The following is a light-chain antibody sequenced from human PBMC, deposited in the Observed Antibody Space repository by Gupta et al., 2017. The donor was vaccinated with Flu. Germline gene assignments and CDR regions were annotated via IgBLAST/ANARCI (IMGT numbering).Light chain of an antibody. V-gene: IGLV5-39*01. J-gene: IGLJ3*02. CDR1: SGINVASYR. CDR2: FKWDSDK. Sequence: QPVVTQPTSLSASPGASVRFTCTLRSGINVASYRIYCFQQKPGIPPRYLLRFKWDSDKQQGSSVPSRFSGSNDASSNTGLLVISRLQSEDEADYYCGIWDDFVWVFGGGTRLTVL. CDR3: GIWDDFVWV.